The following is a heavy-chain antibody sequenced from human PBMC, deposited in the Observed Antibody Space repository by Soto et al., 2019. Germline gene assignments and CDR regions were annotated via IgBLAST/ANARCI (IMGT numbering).Heavy chain of an antibody. V-gene: IGHV4-61*01. J-gene: IGHJ4*02. Sequence: QVQLQEWGPGVVKPSETLSLTCSVSGGAVSSGSSFWNWILQPPGRGLEWIGFINFNGRTNYNPSFKSRVTMSVDMSRNQVSLSLRSVTGADTAVYFCARLVASGGTRYWGQGSLVTVSS. D-gene: IGHD2-15*01. CDR2: INFNGRT. CDR3: ARLVASGGTRY. CDR1: GGAVSSGSSF.